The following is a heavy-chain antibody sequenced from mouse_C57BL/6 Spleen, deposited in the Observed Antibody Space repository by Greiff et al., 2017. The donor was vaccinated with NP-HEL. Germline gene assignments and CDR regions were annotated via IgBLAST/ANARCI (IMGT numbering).Heavy chain of an antibody. J-gene: IGHJ1*03. CDR2: IYPGDGDT. Sequence: VQLQQSGPELVKPGASVKISCKASGYAFSSSWMNWVKQRPGKGLEWIGRIYPGDGDTNYNGKFNGKATLTADKSSSTAYMQLSSLTSEDSAVYFCARYSYYGSSYSYFDVWGTGTTVTVSS. CDR3: ARYSYYGSSYSYFDV. V-gene: IGHV1-82*01. D-gene: IGHD1-1*01. CDR1: GYAFSSSW.